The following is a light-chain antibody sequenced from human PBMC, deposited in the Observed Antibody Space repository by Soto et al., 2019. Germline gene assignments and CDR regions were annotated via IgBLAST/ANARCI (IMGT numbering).Light chain of an antibody. J-gene: IGKJ1*01. CDR2: DAS. CDR1: QGIGSA. CDR3: LQDLSYPRT. Sequence: GDRVTISCRASQGIGSALAWYQQKPGKAPKVLIYDASSLKSGVPSRFSGSGSGTDFTLTISSLQPEDFATYYCLQDLSYPRTFGQGTKVDIK. V-gene: IGKV1-13*02.